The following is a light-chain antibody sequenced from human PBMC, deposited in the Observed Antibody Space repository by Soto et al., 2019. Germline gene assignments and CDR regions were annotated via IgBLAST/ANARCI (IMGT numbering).Light chain of an antibody. J-gene: IGLJ2*01. CDR3: AAWDDSLSGPV. CDR1: NSNIGGNY. Sequence: QSVLTQPPSASGTPGQRVSISCSGTNSNIGGNYVNWYQHVPGKAPKLLISLNNQRPSGVPDRFSGSKSGTSASLAISGLRSEDEAHYYCAAWDDSLSGPVFGGGTKLTVL. CDR2: LNN. V-gene: IGLV1-47*02.